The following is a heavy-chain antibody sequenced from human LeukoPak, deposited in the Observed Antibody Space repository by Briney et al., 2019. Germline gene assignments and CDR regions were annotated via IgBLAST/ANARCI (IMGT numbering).Heavy chain of an antibody. CDR1: GGAISSYY. Sequence: PSETLSLTCTVSGGAISSYYWSWIRQPAGKGLQWIGRIYTSGSTNYNPSLKSRVTMSVDTSKNQFSLKLSSVTAADTTVYCCARDFAYGGPEFDYWGQGTLVTVSS. CDR2: IYTSGST. J-gene: IGHJ4*02. D-gene: IGHD1-14*01. CDR3: ARDFAYGGPEFDY. V-gene: IGHV4-4*07.